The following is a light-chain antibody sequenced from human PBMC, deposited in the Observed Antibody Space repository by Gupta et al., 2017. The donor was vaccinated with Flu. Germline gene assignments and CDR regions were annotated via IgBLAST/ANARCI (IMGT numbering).Light chain of an antibody. CDR1: NNDVGDYNY. J-gene: IGLJ3*02. CDR2: GVS. V-gene: IGLV2-14*01. CDR3: HSDASGGSLV. Sequence: SALTQPVSVSGSPCPSITISSTGSNNDVGDYNYVSCYQHHPGKAPKLLVYGVSDRPAGVANGFSGSKSDTTATLTISDLKQEDGADYYDHSDASGGSLVFGGGTKMTV.